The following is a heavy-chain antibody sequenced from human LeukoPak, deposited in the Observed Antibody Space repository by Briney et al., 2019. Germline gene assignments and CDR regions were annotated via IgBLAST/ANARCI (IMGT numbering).Heavy chain of an antibody. V-gene: IGHV3-15*05. CDR1: GFTFSNAW. CDR2: FRSKTDGGTI. D-gene: IGHD1-26*01. CDR3: TTVIMGAPKDDY. Sequence: GGSLRLSCVGSGFTFSNAWMSWVRQSPGKGLEWVGRFRSKTDGGTIDYAAPVKGRFTISRDDSRNTLYLQMNSLKTEDTAVYYCTTVIMGAPKDDYWGQGTLVTVSS. J-gene: IGHJ4*02.